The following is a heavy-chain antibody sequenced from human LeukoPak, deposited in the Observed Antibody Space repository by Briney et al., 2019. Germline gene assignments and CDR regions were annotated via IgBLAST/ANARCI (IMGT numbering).Heavy chain of an antibody. Sequence: PSETLSLTCAVYGGSFSGYYWSWIRQPPGKGLEWIGEINHSGSTNYNPPLKSRVTISVDTSKNQFSLKLSSVTAADTAVYYCARYGYDSSGYYYGYFDYWGQGTLVTVSS. D-gene: IGHD3-22*01. V-gene: IGHV4-34*01. CDR2: INHSGST. CDR1: GGSFSGYY. J-gene: IGHJ4*02. CDR3: ARYGYDSSGYYYGYFDY.